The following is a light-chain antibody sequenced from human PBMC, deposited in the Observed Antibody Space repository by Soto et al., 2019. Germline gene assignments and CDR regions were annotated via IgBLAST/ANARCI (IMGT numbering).Light chain of an antibody. Sequence: QSALTQPASVSGSPGQSITISCTGTTSDVGRYDYVSWYQHHPGKAPKLIIYEVSNRPSGVSDRFSGSKSGNTASLTISGLQAEDEAEYFCGSYTDGSSLLFGGGTKVTVL. CDR2: EVS. V-gene: IGLV2-14*01. CDR3: GSYTDGSSLL. J-gene: IGLJ3*02. CDR1: TSDVGRYDY.